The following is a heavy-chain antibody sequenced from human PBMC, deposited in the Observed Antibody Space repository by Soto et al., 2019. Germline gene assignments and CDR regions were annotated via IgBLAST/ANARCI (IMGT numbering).Heavy chain of an antibody. J-gene: IGHJ6*02. CDR3: ARVGFLEGLYGIVV. D-gene: IGHD3-3*02. Sequence: QVQLQESPPGLVKPSQTLSLTCTVPGASLSSGGYYWSWIRQHPEKGLEWIGYIYYNENTYYNPSVTSRIPTSVDTSNNHFALNLSSVTAADTAVYYCARVGFLEGLYGIVVWVQGTTVTFSS. CDR1: GASLSSGGYY. CDR2: IYYNENT. V-gene: IGHV4-31*03.